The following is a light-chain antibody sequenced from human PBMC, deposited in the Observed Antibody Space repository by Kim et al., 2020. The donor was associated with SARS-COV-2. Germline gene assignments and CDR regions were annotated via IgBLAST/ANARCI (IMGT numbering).Light chain of an antibody. V-gene: IGKV3-20*01. CDR2: VAS. Sequence: LSVGERAALACRASQSITSNYLTWFQQIPGQAPRLLVYVASRRATGIPDRFSGSGSDTDFTLTISGLEPEDVAVYYCQQYDSLTYTFGPGTKLEI. J-gene: IGKJ2*01. CDR1: QSITSNY. CDR3: QQYDSLTYT.